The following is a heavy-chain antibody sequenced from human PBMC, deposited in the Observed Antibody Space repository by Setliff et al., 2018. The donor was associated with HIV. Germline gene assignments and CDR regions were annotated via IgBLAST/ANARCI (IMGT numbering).Heavy chain of an antibody. J-gene: IGHJ3*01. CDR2: INPGGSNT. D-gene: IGHD4-17*01. CDR1: GHTFTNFY. CDR3: ARGQASNDYGVSF. V-gene: IGHV1-46*01. Sequence: ASVKVSCKASGHTFTNFYMHWVRQAPGQGLEWMGIINPGGSNTRYAQRFQGRVSMTRDTSTSTVYMELSSLRPEDTAVYYCARGQASNDYGVSFWGQGTMVTVSS.